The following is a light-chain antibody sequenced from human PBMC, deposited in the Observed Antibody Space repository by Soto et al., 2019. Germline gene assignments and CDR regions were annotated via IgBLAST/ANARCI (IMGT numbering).Light chain of an antibody. Sequence: EIVMTQSPATLSVSPGERATLSCRASQSVSSNLAWYQQKPGQAPSLLIYDISARATGIPTRFSGSGSGTELTLTISTLQSEDFAVYYCQQYNDWPLTFGGGTKGDIX. CDR3: QQYNDWPLT. CDR1: QSVSSN. V-gene: IGKV3D-15*01. J-gene: IGKJ4*01. CDR2: DIS.